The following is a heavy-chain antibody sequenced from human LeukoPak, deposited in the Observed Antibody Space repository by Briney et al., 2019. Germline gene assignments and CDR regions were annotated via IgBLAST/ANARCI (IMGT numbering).Heavy chain of an antibody. CDR3: TRDLGYYGSGKGMDV. D-gene: IGHD3-10*01. CDR1: GYTFTGYY. J-gene: IGHJ6*02. CDR2: INPNSGDT. V-gene: IGHV1-2*02. Sequence: ASVKVSCKASGYTFTGYYLHWVRQAPGQGLEWMGWINPNSGDTNYAQKFQGRVTVTRDTSISTAYIELSRLKSDDTAVYYYTRDLGYYGSGKGMDVWGQGTTVIVSS.